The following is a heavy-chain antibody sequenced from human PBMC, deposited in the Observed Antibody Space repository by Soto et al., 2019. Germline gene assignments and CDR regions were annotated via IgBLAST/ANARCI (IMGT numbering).Heavy chain of an antibody. CDR3: ARVSGRYSSSCLRNP. CDR1: GYTFTSYG. D-gene: IGHD6-13*01. CDR2: ISAYNGNT. J-gene: IGHJ5*02. Sequence: ASVKVSCKASGYTFTSYGISWVLQAPGQGLEWMGWISAYNGNTNYAQKLQGRVTMTTDTSTSTAYMELRSLRSDDTAVYYCARVSGRYSSSCLRNPWGQGTLVTVSS. V-gene: IGHV1-18*01.